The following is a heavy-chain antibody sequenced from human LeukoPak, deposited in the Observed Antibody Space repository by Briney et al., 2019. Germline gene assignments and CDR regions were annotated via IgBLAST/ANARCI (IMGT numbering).Heavy chain of an antibody. CDR3: AKVEYYYDSSPTDY. CDR2: ISGSGGST. J-gene: IGHJ4*02. V-gene: IGHV3-23*01. Sequence: GGSLRLSCAASGFTFSSYAMSWVRQAPGKGLEWVSAISGSGGSTYYADSVKGRFTISRDNSKNTLYLQMNSLRAEDTAVYYCAKVEYYYDSSPTDYRGQGTLVTVSS. D-gene: IGHD3-22*01. CDR1: GFTFSSYA.